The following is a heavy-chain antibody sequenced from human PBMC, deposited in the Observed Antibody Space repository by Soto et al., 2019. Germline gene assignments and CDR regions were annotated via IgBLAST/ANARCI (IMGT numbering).Heavy chain of an antibody. Sequence: SETLSLTCAVSGGSISSGGYYWSWIRQHPGKGLEWIGYIYYSGSTYYNPSLKSRVTISVDTSKNQFSLKLSSVTAADTAVYYCARDYRLWFGELLASWFDPWGQGTLVTVSS. CDR1: GGSISSGGYY. J-gene: IGHJ5*02. V-gene: IGHV4-31*11. D-gene: IGHD3-10*01. CDR2: IYYSGST. CDR3: ARDYRLWFGELLASWFDP.